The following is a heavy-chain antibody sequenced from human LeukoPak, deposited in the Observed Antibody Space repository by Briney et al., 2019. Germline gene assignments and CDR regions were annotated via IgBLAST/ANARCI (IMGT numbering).Heavy chain of an antibody. D-gene: IGHD3-3*01. CDR2: IRQDGNEK. Sequence: GGSLRLSCAASGFTFSSYWMSWVRQAPGKGLEWVANIRQDGNEKYYVDSVKGRFIISRDNAKNSLYLQINSLRAEDTAVYFCAASKLEWLFNFYYWGQGTLVTVSS. CDR1: GFTFSSYW. V-gene: IGHV3-7*03. J-gene: IGHJ4*02. CDR3: AASKLEWLFNFYY.